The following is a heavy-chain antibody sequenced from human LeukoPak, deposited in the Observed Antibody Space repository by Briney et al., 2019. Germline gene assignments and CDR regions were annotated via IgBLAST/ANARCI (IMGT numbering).Heavy chain of an antibody. J-gene: IGHJ4*02. V-gene: IGHV4-4*07. Sequence: SETLSLTCTVSGGSISNYYWSWIRQPAGKGLEWIGRIYTSGSTKYNPSLKSRVTISVDKSKNQFSLKLSSVTAADTAVYYCARDNGSGWWDYWGQGTLVTASS. CDR1: GGSISNYY. CDR3: ARDNGSGWWDY. D-gene: IGHD6-19*01. CDR2: IYTSGST.